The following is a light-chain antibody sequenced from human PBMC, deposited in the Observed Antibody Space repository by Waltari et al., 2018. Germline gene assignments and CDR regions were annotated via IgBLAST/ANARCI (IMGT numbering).Light chain of an antibody. CDR3: CSYAGSSSSSVV. V-gene: IGLV2-23*02. J-gene: IGLJ1*01. CDR2: AVA. Sequence: QSALTQPASVSGSPGQSITIPCTGSSRHVGGSSLVSWYQQHPGRAPNLLIYAVAKRPSGISHRFSGSKSGNTASLTISGLQGEDEADYYCCSYAGSSSSSVVFGTGTKVIVL. CDR1: SRHVGGSSL.